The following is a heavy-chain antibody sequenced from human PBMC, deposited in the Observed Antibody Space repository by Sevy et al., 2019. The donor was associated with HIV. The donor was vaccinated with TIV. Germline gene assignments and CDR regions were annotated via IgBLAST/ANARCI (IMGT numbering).Heavy chain of an antibody. CDR2: ISGSGGST. CDR3: AKDRAVLVGDAFDL. Sequence: GGSQRLSCAASEITLSNYAMNWVRQAPGRGLEWVSAISGSGGSTYYADSVKGRFTISRDNSKNTLSLQMHSLRVEDTAVYYCAKDRAVLVGDAFDLWGQGTMVTVSS. J-gene: IGHJ3*01. CDR1: EITLSNYA. D-gene: IGHD2-15*01. V-gene: IGHV3-23*01.